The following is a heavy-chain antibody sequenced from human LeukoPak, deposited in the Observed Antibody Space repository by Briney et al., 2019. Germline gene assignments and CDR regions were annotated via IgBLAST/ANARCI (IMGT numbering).Heavy chain of an antibody. CDR3: AKDKRFLGYCSSTSCPYFDY. CDR2: ISGSGGST. J-gene: IGHJ4*02. Sequence: GGSLRLSCAASGFTFSSYAMSWVRQAPGKGLEWVSAISGSGGSTYYADSVKGRFTISRDNSKNTLYLQMNSLRAEDTAVYYCAKDKRFLGYCSSTSCPYFDYWGQGTLVTVSS. D-gene: IGHD2-2*01. CDR1: GFTFSSYA. V-gene: IGHV3-23*01.